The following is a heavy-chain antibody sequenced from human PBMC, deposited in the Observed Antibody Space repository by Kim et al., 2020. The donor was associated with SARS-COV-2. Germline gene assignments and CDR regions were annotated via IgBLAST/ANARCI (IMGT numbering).Heavy chain of an antibody. J-gene: IGHJ6*02. CDR2: INHSGST. CDR3: ARGGCSSTSCYFGVYYYYGMDV. V-gene: IGHV4-34*01. Sequence: SETLSLTCAVYGGSFSGYYWSWIRQPPGKGLEWIGEINHSGSTNYNPSLKSRVTISVDTSKNQFSLKLSSVTAADTAVYYCARGGCSSTSCYFGVYYYYGMDVWGQGTTVTVSS. CDR1: GGSFSGYY. D-gene: IGHD2-2*01.